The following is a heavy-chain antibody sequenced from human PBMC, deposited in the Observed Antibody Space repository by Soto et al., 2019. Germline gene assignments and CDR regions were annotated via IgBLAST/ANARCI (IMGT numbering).Heavy chain of an antibody. Sequence: QVQLVESGGGVVQPGRSLRLSCAASGFTLSSYVMHWVRQAPGKGLEWVILLSNDANSKDCADSVKGRFTISRDDSQNTIYLAMNSLRVEDTAVYYCAREDPRSGYAGAFPNWGQGPLVTVSS. CDR1: GFTLSSYV. CDR3: AREDPRSGYAGAFPN. D-gene: IGHD3-22*01. CDR2: LSNDANSK. V-gene: IGHV3-30-3*01. J-gene: IGHJ1*01.